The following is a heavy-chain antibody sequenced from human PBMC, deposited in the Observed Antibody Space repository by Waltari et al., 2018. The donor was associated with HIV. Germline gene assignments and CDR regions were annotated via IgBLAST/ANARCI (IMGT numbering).Heavy chain of an antibody. V-gene: IGHV3-30*18. CDR1: GFTLSYYG. CDR2: ISGTNK. Sequence: QVHLVESGGGVAQPGRSLQLSCAASGFTLSYYGMHWVRQAPGKGLEWVAVISGTNKFYGDSVKGRFTISRDNSENTLFLQMNSLRPEDTAMYYCAKDMRGVAVAGTDRWGQGTLVIVSS. CDR3: AKDMRGVAVAGTDR. J-gene: IGHJ5*02. D-gene: IGHD6-19*01.